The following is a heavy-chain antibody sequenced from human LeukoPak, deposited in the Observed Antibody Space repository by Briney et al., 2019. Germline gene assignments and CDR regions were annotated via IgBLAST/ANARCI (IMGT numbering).Heavy chain of an antibody. D-gene: IGHD3-3*01. V-gene: IGHV1-2*06. CDR3: ARSKGVLRFLEWFDYYGMDV. CDR2: INPNSGDT. Sequence: GASVKVSCKASGYTFTGYYVHWVRQAPGQGLEWMGRINPNSGDTNYAQKFQGRVTMTRNTSISTAYMELSSLRSEDTAVYYCARSKGVLRFLEWFDYYGMDVWGQGTTVTVSS. J-gene: IGHJ6*02. CDR1: GYTFTGYY.